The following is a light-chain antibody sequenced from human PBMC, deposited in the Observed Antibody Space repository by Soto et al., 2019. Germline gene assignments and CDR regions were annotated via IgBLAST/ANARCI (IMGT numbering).Light chain of an antibody. J-gene: IGKJ4*01. CDR1: QGIRND. Sequence: AIPMTKSPSSLSASVGARVTITCRASQGIRNDLAWYQRKPGKAPKLLIYTASSLQNGVPPRFSGSGSDTVFTLTIDSLQPEDFATYYCLQDFSFPLTFGGGTKVEIK. CDR3: LQDFSFPLT. CDR2: TAS. V-gene: IGKV1-6*01.